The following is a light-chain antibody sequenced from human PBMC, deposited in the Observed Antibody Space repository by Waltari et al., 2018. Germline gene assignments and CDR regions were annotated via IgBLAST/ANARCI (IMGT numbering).Light chain of an antibody. J-gene: IGLJ3*02. Sequence: QSVLTQPPPASGTPGQRVTISCLGSSSNIGDKVVNWYQQLPGKAPTLLIYRSDQRHSGVPDRFSGSKSGTIASLAISGLQSADEGDYYCAAWDDSLHGHWVFGGGTKV. V-gene: IGLV1-44*01. CDR1: SSNIGDKV. CDR3: AAWDDSLHGHWV. CDR2: RSD.